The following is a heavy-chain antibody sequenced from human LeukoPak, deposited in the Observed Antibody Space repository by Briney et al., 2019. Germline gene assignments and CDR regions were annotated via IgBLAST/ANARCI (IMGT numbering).Heavy chain of an antibody. CDR2: ISGYNGKT. Sequence: GASVKVSCKTSGYTFTNFGITWVRQAPGQGLEWMGWISGYNGKTDYAQKFQGRVTMTTDTSTNTAYMELSSLRSEDTAVYYCATGRFKANYYGSGTLQNWFDPWGQGTLVTVSS. J-gene: IGHJ5*02. CDR3: ATGRFKANYYGSGTLQNWFDP. D-gene: IGHD3-10*01. V-gene: IGHV1-18*01. CDR1: GYTFTNFG.